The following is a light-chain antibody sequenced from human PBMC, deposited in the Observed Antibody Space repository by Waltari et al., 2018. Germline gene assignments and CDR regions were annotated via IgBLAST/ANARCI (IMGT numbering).Light chain of an antibody. CDR2: GKN. J-gene: IGLJ2*01. Sequence: SSELTQDPAVSVTLGQTVRITCQGDSVRSYYARWYQQKPGQAPVLVIYGKNNRPSGLPDRFSGSSSGNTASLPLPGAQAEDEASYYCNSRDSSGNHLRVFGGGTKLTVL. CDR1: SVRSYY. CDR3: NSRDSSGNHLRV. V-gene: IGLV3-19*01.